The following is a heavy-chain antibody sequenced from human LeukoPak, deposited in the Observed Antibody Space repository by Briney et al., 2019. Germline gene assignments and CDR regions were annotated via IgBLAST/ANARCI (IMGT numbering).Heavy chain of an antibody. CDR3: ARDRGYCTNGVCYTMAYCFDY. V-gene: IGHV3-30-3*01. CDR2: ISYDGSNK. D-gene: IGHD2-8*01. Sequence: GGSLRLSCAASGFTFSSYAMHRVRQAPGKGLEWVAVISYDGSNKYYADSVKGRFTISRDDSKNTLYLQMNSLRAEDTAVYYCARDRGYCTNGVCYTMAYCFDYWGQGTLVTVSS. CDR1: GFTFSSYA. J-gene: IGHJ4*02.